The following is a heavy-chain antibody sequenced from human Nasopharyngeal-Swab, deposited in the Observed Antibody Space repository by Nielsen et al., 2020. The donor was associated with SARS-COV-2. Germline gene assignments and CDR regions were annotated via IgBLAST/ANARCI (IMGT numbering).Heavy chain of an antibody. J-gene: IGHJ3*02. CDR2: IKHDGSEK. Sequence: VRQAPGKGLEWVANIKHDGSEKYYVDSVKGRFTISRDNAKNSLYLQMNSLRAEDTAVYYCARDEAVVAATQISDAFDIWGQGTMVTVSS. D-gene: IGHD2-15*01. V-gene: IGHV3-7*01. CDR3: ARDEAVVAATQISDAFDI.